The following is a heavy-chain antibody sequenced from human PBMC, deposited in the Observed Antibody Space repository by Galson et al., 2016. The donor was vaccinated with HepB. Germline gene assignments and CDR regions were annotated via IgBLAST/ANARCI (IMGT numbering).Heavy chain of an antibody. V-gene: IGHV3-9*01. CDR3: VSEHYNSAWKRFEY. CDR2: ISRESYAI. CDR1: GFSFDDYA. J-gene: IGHJ4*02. D-gene: IGHD6-25*01. Sequence: SLRLSCAASGFSFDDYAMHWVRQAPGKGLEWVSGISRESYAINYADSVKGRFTISSDNAKNSLFLVMNSLRTEDTAFYFCVSEHYNSAWKRFEYWGQGILVTVSS.